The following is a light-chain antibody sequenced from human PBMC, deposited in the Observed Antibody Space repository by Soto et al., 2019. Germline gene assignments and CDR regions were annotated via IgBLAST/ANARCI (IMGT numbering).Light chain of an antibody. CDR2: GAS. Sequence: EIVMTQSPVTLSVSPGERATLSCRASQSVSSDLAWYQQKPGQAPRLLIYGASSRATGIPDRFSGTGSETDFTLTISRLEPEDFAVYYCQQYDNSPITFGQRTRLEIK. V-gene: IGKV3-20*01. J-gene: IGKJ5*01. CDR1: QSVSSD. CDR3: QQYDNSPIT.